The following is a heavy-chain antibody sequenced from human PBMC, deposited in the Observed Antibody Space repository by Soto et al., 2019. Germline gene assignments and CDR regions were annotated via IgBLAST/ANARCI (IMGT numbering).Heavy chain of an antibody. Sequence: QVQLVQSGAEVKKPGASVKVSCKTSGYTFTTHTLHWVRQAPGQRLEWLGWINVGIGDTKYSQRFQGRVTISRDTSATTAYMELRSLRSEDTAVYYCARSGGMRLDHWGQGTLVTVSS. V-gene: IGHV1-3*01. D-gene: IGHD6-25*01. CDR2: INVGIGDT. CDR1: GYTFTTHT. CDR3: ARSGGMRLDH. J-gene: IGHJ5*02.